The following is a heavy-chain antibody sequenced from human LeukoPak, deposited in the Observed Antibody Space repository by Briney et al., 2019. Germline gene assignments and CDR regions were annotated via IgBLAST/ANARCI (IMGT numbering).Heavy chain of an antibody. CDR1: GGTFSSYA. CDR3: ARVLTANTPSNWFDP. Sequence: SVKVSCKASGGTFSSYAISWVRQAPGQGLEWMGRIIPILGIANYAQKFQGRVTITADKSTSTAYMELSSLRSEDTAVYYCARVLTANTPSNWFDPWGQGTLVTVSS. CDR2: IIPILGIA. J-gene: IGHJ5*02. V-gene: IGHV1-69*04. D-gene: IGHD2-21*02.